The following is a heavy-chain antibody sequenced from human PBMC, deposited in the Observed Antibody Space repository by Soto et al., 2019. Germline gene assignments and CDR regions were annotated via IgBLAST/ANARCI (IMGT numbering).Heavy chain of an antibody. Sequence: QVQLVQSGADVKKPGASVKVSCKTSGYTFSGYFMHWLRQAPGQGLEWMGWMNTNSGGTDYAQNFQGRVSMTWDTSISTAYMELSRLRSDATAIYYCARGYYSSSWRVFDYWGQGTLVTVSS. CDR3: ARGYYSSSWRVFDY. CDR1: GYTFSGYF. D-gene: IGHD6-13*01. CDR2: MNTNSGGT. J-gene: IGHJ4*02. V-gene: IGHV1-2*02.